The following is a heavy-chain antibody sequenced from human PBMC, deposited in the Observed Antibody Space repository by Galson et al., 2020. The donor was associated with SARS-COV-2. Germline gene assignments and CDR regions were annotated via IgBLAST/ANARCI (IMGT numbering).Heavy chain of an antibody. CDR3: ARGGSYSSYFFDS. J-gene: IGHJ4*02. CDR1: GGSISPYY. V-gene: IGHV4-59*01. D-gene: IGHD2-15*01. Sequence: SETLSLTCTVSGGSISPYYWNWIRQPPGKGLEWVGYMDYVGGTNYNPSLQNRVTMSLDKSKNQFSLQVTSVTAADTAVYYCARGGSYSSYFFDSWGQGTLVTVSS. CDR2: MDYVGGT.